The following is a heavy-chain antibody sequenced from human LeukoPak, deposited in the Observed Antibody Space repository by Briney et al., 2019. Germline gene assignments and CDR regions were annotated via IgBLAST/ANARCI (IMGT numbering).Heavy chain of an antibody. V-gene: IGHV4-39*07. CDR3: ARDLVTVTKGFDI. J-gene: IGHJ3*02. CDR2: IYYSGST. CDR1: GGSISSSSYY. D-gene: IGHD4-17*01. Sequence: SETLSLTCTVSGGSISSSSYYWGWIRQPPGKGLEWIGSIYYSGSTYYNPSLKSRVTISVDTSKNQFSLKLTSVTAADTAVYYCARDLVTVTKGFDIWGQGTVVSVSS.